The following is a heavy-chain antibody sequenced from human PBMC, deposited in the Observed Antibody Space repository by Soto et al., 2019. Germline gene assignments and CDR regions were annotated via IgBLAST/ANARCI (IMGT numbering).Heavy chain of an antibody. CDR3: ARDPQGISRSSSICFQH. J-gene: IGHJ1*01. V-gene: IGHV1-46*01. CDR1: GYTFTSYY. Sequence: ASVKVSCKASGYTFTSYYMHWVRQAPEQGLEWMGIINPSGGSTSYAQKFQGRVTMTRDTSTSTVYMELSSLRSEDTAVYYCARDPQGISRSSSICFQHWGQGTLVTVSS. CDR2: INPSGGST. D-gene: IGHD3-3*01.